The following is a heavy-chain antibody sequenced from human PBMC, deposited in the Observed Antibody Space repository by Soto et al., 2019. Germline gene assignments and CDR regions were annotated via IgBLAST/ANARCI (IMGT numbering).Heavy chain of an antibody. J-gene: IGHJ6*02. V-gene: IGHV1-46*01. CDR3: ASDYDFKYGMDV. D-gene: IGHD3-3*01. Sequence: ASVKVSCKASGYTFTSYYMHWVRQAPGQGLEWMGIINPSGGSTSYAQKFQGRVTMTRDASTSTVYMELSSLRSEDTAVYYCASDYDFKYGMDVWGQGTTVTVSS. CDR1: GYTFTSYY. CDR2: INPSGGST.